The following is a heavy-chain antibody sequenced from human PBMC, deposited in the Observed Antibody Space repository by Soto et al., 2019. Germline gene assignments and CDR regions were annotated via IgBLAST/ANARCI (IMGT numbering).Heavy chain of an antibody. Sequence: QVQLVQSGAEVKKPGSSVKVSCKASGGTFSSYAISWVRQAPGQGLEWMGAIMPMFGSANYAQKFQGTVTITEDESTSTAYMELSSLRSDDTAVYYCARGSIAAASYFDYWGQGTLITVSS. CDR3: ARGSIAAASYFDY. CDR2: IMPMFGSA. J-gene: IGHJ4*02. D-gene: IGHD6-25*01. V-gene: IGHV1-69*01. CDR1: GGTFSSYA.